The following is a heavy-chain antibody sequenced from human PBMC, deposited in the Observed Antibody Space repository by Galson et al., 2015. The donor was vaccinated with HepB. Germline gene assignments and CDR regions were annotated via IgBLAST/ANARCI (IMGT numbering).Heavy chain of an antibody. D-gene: IGHD2-15*01. J-gene: IGHJ4*02. CDR2: IYPGDSGT. CDR1: GYSFPNYW. Sequence: QSGAEVKEPGESLKISCKGSGYSFPNYWIGWVRLMPGKGLEWMGIIYPGDSGTRYSPSFQGRVTISADKSISTAYVQWSSLKVSDTAMYYCARRQGSVVALSTTNYYAFWGQGTLVTVSS. CDR3: ARRQGSVVALSTTNYYAF. V-gene: IGHV5-51*03.